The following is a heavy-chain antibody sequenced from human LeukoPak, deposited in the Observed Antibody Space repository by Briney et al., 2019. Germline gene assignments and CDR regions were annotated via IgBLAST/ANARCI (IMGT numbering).Heavy chain of an antibody. V-gene: IGHV4-34*01. D-gene: IGHD3-10*01. J-gene: IGHJ6*02. CDR1: GGSFSGYY. Sequence: ASETLSLACAVYGGSFSGYYWSWIRQPPGKGLEWIGEINHSGSTNYNPSLKSRVTISVDTSKNQFSLKLSSVTAADTAVYYCASRGSGSYYKPSYGMDVWGQGTTVTVSS. CDR2: INHSGST. CDR3: ASRGSGSYYKPSYGMDV.